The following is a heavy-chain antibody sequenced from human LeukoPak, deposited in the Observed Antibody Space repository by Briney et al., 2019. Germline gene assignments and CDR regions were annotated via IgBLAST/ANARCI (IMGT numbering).Heavy chain of an antibody. J-gene: IGHJ4*02. CDR1: DGSISSYH. CDR3: ARGRDTVGYGIFDY. CDR2: IHTSGTT. V-gene: IGHV4-4*07. D-gene: IGHD2-8*02. Sequence: SETLSLTCTGSDGSISSYHWSWIWQPAGKGLEWIGRIHTSGTTNYNPSLKSRVTMSVDASKNQFSLKVSSVTAADTSVYYCARGRDTVGYGIFDYWGQGTLLTVSS.